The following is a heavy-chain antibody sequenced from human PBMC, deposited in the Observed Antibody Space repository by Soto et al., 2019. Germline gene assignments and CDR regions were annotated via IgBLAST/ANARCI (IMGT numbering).Heavy chain of an antibody. J-gene: IGHJ6*02. D-gene: IGHD3-10*01. CDR2: ISAYNGNT. Sequence: QVQLVQSGAEVKKPGASVKVSCKASGYTFTSYGINWVRRAPGQGLEWMGWISAYNGNTNYAPKLQGRVTMTTDTSXTXSYMELRSLRSDDTAVYYCARVSTVWFGAYYYGMDVWGQGTTVTVSS. V-gene: IGHV1-18*01. CDR1: GYTFTSYG. CDR3: ARVSTVWFGAYYYGMDV.